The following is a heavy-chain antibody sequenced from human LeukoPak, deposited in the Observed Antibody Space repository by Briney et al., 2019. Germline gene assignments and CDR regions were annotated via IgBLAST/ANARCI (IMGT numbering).Heavy chain of an antibody. J-gene: IGHJ5*02. Sequence: GGSVRLSCAASGFTFSSYAMHWVRQAPGKGLEWVAVISYDGSNKYYADSVKGRFTISRDNSKNTLYLQMNSLRAEDTAVYYCAKDRVVGATDWFDPWGQGTLVTVSS. CDR2: ISYDGSNK. V-gene: IGHV3-30*04. CDR3: AKDRVVGATDWFDP. CDR1: GFTFSSYA. D-gene: IGHD1-26*01.